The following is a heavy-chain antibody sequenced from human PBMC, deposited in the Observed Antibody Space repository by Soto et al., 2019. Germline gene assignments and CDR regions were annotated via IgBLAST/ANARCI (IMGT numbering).Heavy chain of an antibody. J-gene: IGHJ6*02. V-gene: IGHV3-48*03. Sequence: PGGSLRLSCAASGFTFSSYEMNWVRQAPGKGLEWVSYISSSGSTIYYADSVKGRFTISRDNAKNSLYLQMNSLRAEDTAVYYCARESRVAGPLYYYYYGMDVWGQGTTVTVSS. CDR3: ARESRVAGPLYYYYYGMDV. CDR2: ISSSGSTI. D-gene: IGHD6-19*01. CDR1: GFTFSSYE.